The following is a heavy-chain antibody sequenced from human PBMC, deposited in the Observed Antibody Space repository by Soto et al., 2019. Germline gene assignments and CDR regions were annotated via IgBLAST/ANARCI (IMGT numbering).Heavy chain of an antibody. CDR3: ARGLGIAANWFDP. CDR1: GFTFSSYG. V-gene: IGHV3-33*01. D-gene: IGHD6-13*01. Sequence: QVQLVESGGGVVQPGRSLRLSCAASGFTFSSYGMHWVGQAPGKRLEWVAVIWYDGSNKYYADSVKGRFTISRDNSKNTLYLQMNSLRAEDTSVYYCARGLGIAANWFDPWGQGTLVTVSS. CDR2: IWYDGSNK. J-gene: IGHJ5*02.